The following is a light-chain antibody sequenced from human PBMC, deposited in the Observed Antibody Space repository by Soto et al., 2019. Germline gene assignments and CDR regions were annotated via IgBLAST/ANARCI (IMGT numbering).Light chain of an antibody. V-gene: IGLV2-23*02. CDR2: EVD. Sequence: QSALTQPASASGSPGQSITISCAGTTSDVAYYDLVSWYQQHPGRAPKLLIYEVDKRPSGISVRFSGSKSGATASLTISGLLPEDEAVYFCCTYAGHVPKFGGGTK. CDR1: TSDVAYYDL. CDR3: CTYAGHVPK. J-gene: IGLJ2*01.